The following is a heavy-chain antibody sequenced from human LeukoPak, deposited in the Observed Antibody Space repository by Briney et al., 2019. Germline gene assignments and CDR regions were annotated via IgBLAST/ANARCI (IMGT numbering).Heavy chain of an antibody. V-gene: IGHV3-23*01. D-gene: IGHD2-21*01. CDR2: ISGSGGST. CDR3: AKAPVTTCRGAYCYPFDY. Sequence: GGSLRLSCAASGFTFSSYGMSWVHQAPGKGLEWVSAISGSGGSTYYADSVKGRFTISRDHSKNTLYLQMYSLRAEDTAVYYCAKAPVTTCRGAYCYPFDYWGQGTLVTVSS. J-gene: IGHJ4*02. CDR1: GFTFSSYG.